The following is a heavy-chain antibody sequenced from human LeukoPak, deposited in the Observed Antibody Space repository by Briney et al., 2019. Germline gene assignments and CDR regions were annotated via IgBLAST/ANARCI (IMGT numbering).Heavy chain of an antibody. J-gene: IGHJ3*02. V-gene: IGHV3-30*18. CDR3: ANNSSDFDAFDI. D-gene: IGHD6-19*01. CDR2: ISYDAGNK. Sequence: PGGSLRLSCAASGFTFSGDGMHWVRQAPGKGLEWVAGISYDAGNKWYADSVKGRFTISRDNSKNTLYLQMNSLRAEDTAVYYCANNSSDFDAFDIWGQGTMVTVSS. CDR1: GFTFSGDG.